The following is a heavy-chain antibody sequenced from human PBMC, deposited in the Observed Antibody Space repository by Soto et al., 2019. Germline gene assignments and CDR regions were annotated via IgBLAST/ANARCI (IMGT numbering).Heavy chain of an antibody. V-gene: IGHV3-64*01. D-gene: IGHD5-18*01. Sequence: GGSLRLSCAASGFTFSSYAMHWVRQAPGKGLEYVSVISSNGGSTDYANSVKGRFTISRDNSKNTLYLQMGSLRSEDMAVYYCARGYGYYFDYWGQGTLVTGSS. CDR1: GFTFSSYA. J-gene: IGHJ4*02. CDR2: ISSNGGST. CDR3: ARGYGYYFDY.